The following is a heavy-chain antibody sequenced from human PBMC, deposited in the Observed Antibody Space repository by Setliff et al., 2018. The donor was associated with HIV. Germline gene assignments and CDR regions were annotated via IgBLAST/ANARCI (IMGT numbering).Heavy chain of an antibody. CDR2: IFSSGST. V-gene: IGHV4-39*01. J-gene: IGHJ4*02. CDR1: GGSITSSSYY. CDR3: ARHVDIVAPFDY. D-gene: IGHD5-12*01. Sequence: SETLSLTCTVSGGSITSSSYYWGWVRQPPGKGLEWIGTIFSSGSTYYKPSLKSRVTISVDSTKNQISLKLSFVTAADTAVYYRARHVDIVAPFDYWGPGSLVTVSS.